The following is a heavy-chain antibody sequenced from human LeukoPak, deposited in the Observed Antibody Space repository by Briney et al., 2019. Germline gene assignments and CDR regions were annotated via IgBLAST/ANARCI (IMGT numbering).Heavy chain of an antibody. CDR3: ATIVSSGYAYFDY. CDR1: GYTLTELS. Sequence: ASGKVSCKVSGYTLTELSMHWVRQAPGKGLEWMGGFDPEDGETIYAQKFQGRVTMTEDTSTDTAYMELSSLRSEDTAVYYCATIVSSGYAYFDYWGQGTLVTVSS. D-gene: IGHD3-22*01. J-gene: IGHJ4*02. CDR2: FDPEDGET. V-gene: IGHV1-24*01.